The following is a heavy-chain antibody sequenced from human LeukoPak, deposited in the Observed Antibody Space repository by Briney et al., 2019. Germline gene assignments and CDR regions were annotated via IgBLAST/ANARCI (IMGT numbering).Heavy chain of an antibody. V-gene: IGHV4-61*05. Sequence: SETLSLTCTVSGGSISSSSYYWGWIRQPPGKGLEWIGYIYYSGSTNYNPSLKSRVTISVDTSKNQFSLKLNSVTAADTAVYYCARVSPYDFATGAWFDPWGQGTLVTVSS. CDR2: IYYSGST. CDR3: ARVSPYDFATGAWFDP. D-gene: IGHD3-3*01. CDR1: GGSISSSSYY. J-gene: IGHJ5*02.